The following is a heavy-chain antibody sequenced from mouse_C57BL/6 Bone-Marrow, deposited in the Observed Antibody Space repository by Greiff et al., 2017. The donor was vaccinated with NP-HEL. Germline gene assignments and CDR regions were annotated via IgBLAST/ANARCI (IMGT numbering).Heavy chain of an antibody. D-gene: IGHD1-1*01. V-gene: IGHV1-54*01. CDR1: GYAFTNYL. Sequence: VQLQQSGAELVRPGTSVKVSCKASGYAFTNYLIEWVKQRPGQGLEWIGVINPGSGGTNYNEKFKGKATLTADKSSSTAYMQLSSLTSEDSAVYFCANFYGSTWFAYWGQGTLVTVSA. CDR3: ANFYGSTWFAY. J-gene: IGHJ3*01. CDR2: INPGSGGT.